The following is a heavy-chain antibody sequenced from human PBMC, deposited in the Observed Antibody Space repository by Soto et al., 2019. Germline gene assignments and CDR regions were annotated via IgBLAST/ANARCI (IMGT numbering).Heavy chain of an antibody. CDR3: ARGFVYSHLFDY. Sequence: SETLSLTCAVYGGSFNGYAWTWIRQPPGGGLEWLGEIDYSGGTAYNPSLNTRVTISIDTSKNQFSLTLTSVTAADAAVYYCARGFVYSHLFDYWGQGPRVTVSS. V-gene: IGHV4-34*01. CDR1: GGSFNGYA. D-gene: IGHD5-18*01. CDR2: IDYSGGT. J-gene: IGHJ4*02.